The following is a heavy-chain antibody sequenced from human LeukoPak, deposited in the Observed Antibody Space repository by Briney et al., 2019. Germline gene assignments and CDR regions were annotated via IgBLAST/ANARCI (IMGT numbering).Heavy chain of an antibody. Sequence: GRSLRLSCAASGFTFSSYAMHWVRQAPGKGLEWVAVISYDGSNKYYADSVKGRFTISRDNSKNTLYLQMNSLRAEDTAVYYCAKDQNYGTYFDYWGQGTLVTVSS. CDR1: GFTFSSYA. D-gene: IGHD4-17*01. CDR2: ISYDGSNK. V-gene: IGHV3-30-3*01. J-gene: IGHJ4*02. CDR3: AKDQNYGTYFDY.